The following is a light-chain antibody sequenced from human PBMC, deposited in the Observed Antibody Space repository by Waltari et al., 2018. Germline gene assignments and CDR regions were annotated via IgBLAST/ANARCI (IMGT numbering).Light chain of an antibody. CDR1: QSVLYSSNNKTY. V-gene: IGKV4-1*01. Sequence: DIVMTQSPDSLAVSLGERATINCKSRQSVLYSSNNKTYLAWYQQKPGQPPKRLIYWASTRESGVPDRFSGSGSGTDFTLTISSLQAEDVAVYYCQQYYSTPLTFGGGTKVEIK. CDR2: WAS. CDR3: QQYYSTPLT. J-gene: IGKJ4*01.